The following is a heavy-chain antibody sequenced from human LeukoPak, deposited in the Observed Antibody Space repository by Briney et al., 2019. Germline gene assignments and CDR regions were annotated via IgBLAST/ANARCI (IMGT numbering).Heavy chain of an antibody. Sequence: SQTLSLTCAVSGGSISSGGYSWSWIRQPPGKGLEWIGYIYHSGSTYYNPSLKSRVTISVDRSKNQFSLKLSSVTAADTAVYYCARAGRGTVTFSDYWGQGTLVTVSS. CDR3: ARAGRGTVTFSDY. CDR2: IYHSGST. D-gene: IGHD4-17*01. V-gene: IGHV4-30-2*01. J-gene: IGHJ4*02. CDR1: GGSISSGGYS.